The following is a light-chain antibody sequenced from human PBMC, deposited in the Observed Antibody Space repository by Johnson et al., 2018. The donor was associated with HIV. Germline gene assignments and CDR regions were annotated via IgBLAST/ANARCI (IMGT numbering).Light chain of an antibody. CDR3: GTWDRRLRAGF. CDR1: SSNIGNNY. CDR2: DTN. V-gene: IGLV1-51*01. Sequence: SVLTQPPSVSAAPGQKVTISCSGSSSNIGNNYVSWYQQLPGTAPKLLIYDTNKRPSGIPDRFSGSNSGTSATLRITGLQTGHEADSYCGTWDRRLRAGFFGTGTKFTGL. J-gene: IGLJ1*01.